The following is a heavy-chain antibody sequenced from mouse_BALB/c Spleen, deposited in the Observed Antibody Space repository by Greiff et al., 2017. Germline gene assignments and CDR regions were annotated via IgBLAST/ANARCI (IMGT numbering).Heavy chain of an antibody. J-gene: IGHJ3*01. CDR3: ASWGGYDWFAY. D-gene: IGHD2-2*01. V-gene: IGHV1-14*01. CDR2: INPYNDGT. CDR1: GYTFTSYV. Sequence: EVQLQQSGPELVKPGASVKMSCKASGYTFTSYVMHWVKQKPGQGLEWIGYINPYNDGTKYNEKFKGKATLTSDKSSSTAYMELSSLTSEDSAVYYCASWGGYDWFAYWGQGTLVTVSA.